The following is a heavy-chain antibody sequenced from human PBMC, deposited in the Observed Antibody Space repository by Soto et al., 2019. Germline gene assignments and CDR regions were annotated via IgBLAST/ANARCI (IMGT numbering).Heavy chain of an antibody. CDR3: ARIRMIAAAGTKPQTHYYYYGMDV. CDR2: IDWDDDK. Sequence: ESGPTLVNPTQTLTLTCTFSGFSLSTSGMCVSWIRQPPGKALEWLALIDWDDDKYYSTSLKTRLTISKDTSKNQVVLTMTNMDPVDTATYYCARIRMIAAAGTKPQTHYYYYGMDVWGQGTTVTVSS. CDR1: GFSLSTSGMC. D-gene: IGHD6-13*01. J-gene: IGHJ6*02. V-gene: IGHV2-70*01.